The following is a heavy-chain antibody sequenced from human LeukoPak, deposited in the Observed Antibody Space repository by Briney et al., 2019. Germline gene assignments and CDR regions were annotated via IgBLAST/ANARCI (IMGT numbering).Heavy chain of an antibody. CDR2: ISSSGSTI. CDR1: GFTFSSYE. Sequence: GGSLRLSCAASGFTFSSYEMNWVRQAPGKGLEWVSYISSSGSTIYYADSVKGRFTISRDNAKNSLYLQMNSLRAEDTAVYYCAKVLLWFGELRFYFDYWGQGTLVTVSS. D-gene: IGHD3-10*01. CDR3: AKVLLWFGELRFYFDY. J-gene: IGHJ4*02. V-gene: IGHV3-48*03.